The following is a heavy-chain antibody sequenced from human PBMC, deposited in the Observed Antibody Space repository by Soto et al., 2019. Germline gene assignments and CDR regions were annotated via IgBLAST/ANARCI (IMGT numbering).Heavy chain of an antibody. CDR3: ARAVAATGGYNWFDS. J-gene: IGHJ5*01. CDR2: IYSGGST. D-gene: IGHD6-19*01. CDR1: GFTVSTNY. V-gene: IGHV3-53*04. Sequence: EVQLVESGGGLVQPGGSLRLSCAASGFTVSTNYMSWVRQAPGKGLEWVSVIYSGGSTYYADSVKGRFTISRDNSKSTLYFQMNSLRAEDTAVYYCARAVAATGGYNWFDSWGQGTLVTVSS.